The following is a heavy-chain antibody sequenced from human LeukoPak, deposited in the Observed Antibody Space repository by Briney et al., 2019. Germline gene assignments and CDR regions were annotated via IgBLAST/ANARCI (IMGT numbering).Heavy chain of an antibody. Sequence: GGSLRLSCAASGFTFSSYSMNWVRQAPGKGPEWVSYISSSSSTIYYADSVKGRFTISRDNAKNSLYLQMNSLRDEDTAVYYCARDYYDSSGYYAAAPTFDYWGQGTLVTVSS. CDR2: ISSSSSTI. CDR3: ARDYYDSSGYYAAAPTFDY. CDR1: GFTFSSYS. V-gene: IGHV3-48*02. J-gene: IGHJ4*02. D-gene: IGHD3-22*01.